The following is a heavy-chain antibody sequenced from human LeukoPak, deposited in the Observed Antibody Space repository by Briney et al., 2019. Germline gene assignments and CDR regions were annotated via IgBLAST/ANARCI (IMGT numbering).Heavy chain of an antibody. Sequence: PSETLSLTCTVSGGSISSSSYYWGWIRQPPGKGLEWIGSIYYSGSTYYNPSLKSRVTISVDTSKNQFSLKLSSVTAADTAVYYCARQRRYCSGTSCYGWGQGTLVTVSS. CDR3: ARQRRYCSGTSCYG. J-gene: IGHJ4*02. D-gene: IGHD2-2*01. V-gene: IGHV4-39*01. CDR1: GGSISSSSYY. CDR2: IYYSGST.